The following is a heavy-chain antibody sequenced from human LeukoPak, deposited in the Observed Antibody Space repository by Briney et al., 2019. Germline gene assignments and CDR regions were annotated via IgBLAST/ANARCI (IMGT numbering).Heavy chain of an antibody. D-gene: IGHD2-15*01. CDR1: GFTFSSYE. CDR3: ARAPVTSCRGAFCYPFDY. CDR2: IKQDGSEK. V-gene: IGHV3-7*01. J-gene: IGHJ4*02. Sequence: GGSLRLSCAASGFTFSSYEMNWVRQAPGKGLEGVADIKQDGSEKYYVDSVKGRFTISRDNAKNSLYLQMNSLRAEDTAVYYCARAPVTSCRGAFCYPFDYWGQGTLVTISS.